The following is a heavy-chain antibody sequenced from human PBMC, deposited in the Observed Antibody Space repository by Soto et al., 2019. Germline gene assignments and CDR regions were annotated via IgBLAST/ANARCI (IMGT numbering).Heavy chain of an antibody. CDR3: ARDASPVDFWSGYGMTSAFDI. CDR1: GYTFTSYG. V-gene: IGHV1-18*01. Sequence: ASVKVSCKASGYTFTSYGISWARQAPGQGLEWMGWISAYNGNTNYAQKLQGRVTMTTDTSTSTAYMELRSLRSDDTAVYYCARDASPVDFWSGYGMTSAFDIWGQGTMVTVSS. CDR2: ISAYNGNT. J-gene: IGHJ3*02. D-gene: IGHD3-3*01.